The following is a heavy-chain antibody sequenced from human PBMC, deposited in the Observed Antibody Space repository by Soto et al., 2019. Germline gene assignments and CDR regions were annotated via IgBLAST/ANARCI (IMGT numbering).Heavy chain of an antibody. CDR3: DRGGGATKLWFNLLFLN. D-gene: IGHD3-22*01. Sequence: PSETLSLTCAVYGGSFSGYYWSWIRQPPEKWLEWSGEINHSGSTHYNPSFKSRIIMSIYTSKNQLSLNVTSVTATDTAIYYCDRGGGATKLWFNLLFLNWGQGTLVTVSS. CDR1: GGSFSGYY. CDR2: INHSGST. J-gene: IGHJ1*01. V-gene: IGHV4-34*01.